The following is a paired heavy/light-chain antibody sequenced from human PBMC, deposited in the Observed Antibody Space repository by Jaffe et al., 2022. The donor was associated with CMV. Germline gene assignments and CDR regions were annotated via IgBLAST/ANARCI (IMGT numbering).Light chain of an antibody. Sequence: IQLTQSPSSLSASVGDRVTITCRASQGIDNYLAWFQQKPGKAPKLLIYAASTLQSGVPSSFSGSGSGTDFTLTISSLQPEDFATYYCQQYNSYPFTFGPGTKVDIK. CDR2: AAS. CDR3: QQYNSYPFT. V-gene: IGKV1-9*01. J-gene: IGKJ3*01. CDR1: QGIDNY.
Heavy chain of an antibody. V-gene: IGHV3-9*01. J-gene: IGHJ4*02. Sequence: EVLLVESGGGLVQPGRSLRLSCVASGFSFDDYAMHWVRQAPGKGLEWVSGINWNSRGIGYADSVKGRFTISRDNAKNSLYLQINSLRAEDTAFYYCAKDKAGTFDHWGQGTLVTVSS. CDR2: INWNSRGI. CDR1: GFSFDDYA. D-gene: IGHD6-13*01. CDR3: AKDKAGTFDH.